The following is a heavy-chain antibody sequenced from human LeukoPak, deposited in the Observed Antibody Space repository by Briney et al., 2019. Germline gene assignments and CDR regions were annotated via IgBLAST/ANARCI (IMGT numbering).Heavy chain of an antibody. Sequence: GGSLRLSCAASKFSFSTFAIHWVRQAPGKGLEWVAFIRSDGSNKYYADSVKGRFTISRDNSKLYLQMNSLRAEDTAVYYCAKKGYSNGWRDSYYFDCWGQGTLVTVSS. D-gene: IGHD6-19*01. V-gene: IGHV3-30*02. CDR1: KFSFSTFA. CDR2: IRSDGSNK. CDR3: AKKGYSNGWRDSYYFDC. J-gene: IGHJ4*02.